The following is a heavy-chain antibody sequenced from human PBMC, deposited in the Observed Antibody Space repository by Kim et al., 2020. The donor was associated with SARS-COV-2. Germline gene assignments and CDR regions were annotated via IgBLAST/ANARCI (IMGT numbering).Heavy chain of an antibody. Sequence: GGSLRLSCAASGFTFSSYGMHWVRQAPGKGLEWVAVISYDGSNKYYADSVKGRFTISRDNSKNTLYLQMNSLRAEDTAVYYCAKDLNWNELYYYYGMDVWGQGTTVTVSS. J-gene: IGHJ6*02. CDR3: AKDLNWNELYYYYGMDV. CDR1: GFTFSSYG. D-gene: IGHD1-1*01. CDR2: ISYDGSNK. V-gene: IGHV3-30*18.